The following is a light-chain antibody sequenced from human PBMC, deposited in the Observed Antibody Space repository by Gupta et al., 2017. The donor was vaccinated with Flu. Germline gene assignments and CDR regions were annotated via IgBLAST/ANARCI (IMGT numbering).Light chain of an antibody. J-gene: IGLJ2*01. Sequence: QTVVTQEPSLSVSPGGTVTLTCVLSSDTVSSRHSVGWYQQTPGQPPRTLIYNTDTRSAGVPDRFFGSIRGNRAVLTITGAQAEEECDYYCLIYLVGGISLFGGGTKVTVL. CDR1: SDTVSSRHS. V-gene: IGLV8-61*01. CDR2: NTD. CDR3: LIYLVGGISL.